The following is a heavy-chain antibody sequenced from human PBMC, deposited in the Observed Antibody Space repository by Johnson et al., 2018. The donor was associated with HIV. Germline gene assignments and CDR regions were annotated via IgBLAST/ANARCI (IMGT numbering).Heavy chain of an antibody. CDR1: GFTFSNYW. V-gene: IGHV3-7*05. CDR3: ARGVGATLVPNDAFDI. Sequence: VQLVESGGGVVQPGRSLRLSCAASGFTFSNYWMSWVRQAPGKGLEWVANVNDDGSEEYYVDSVEGRLTISRDNAKNSLYLQMNSLRVEDTAVDYCARGVGATLVPNDAFDIWGQGTMVTVSS. D-gene: IGHD1-26*01. CDR2: VNDDGSEE. J-gene: IGHJ3*02.